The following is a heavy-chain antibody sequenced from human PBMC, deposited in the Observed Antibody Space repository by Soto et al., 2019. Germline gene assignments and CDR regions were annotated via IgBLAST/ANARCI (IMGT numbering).Heavy chain of an antibody. CDR2: IIPISGTT. CDR1: GGTFSSYA. D-gene: IGHD3-10*01. J-gene: IGHJ6*02. V-gene: IGHV1-69*01. Sequence: SVQFSSSASGGTFSSYAISWVRQASRQRLQWMGGIIPISGTTNYTQTFQGRVTITADESTSTVYIELSTMRSDDTAVYYCARGAITMVRGGPDSRGNYYGMDGWGQGTTVTVSS. CDR3: ARGAITMVRGGPDSRGNYYGMDG.